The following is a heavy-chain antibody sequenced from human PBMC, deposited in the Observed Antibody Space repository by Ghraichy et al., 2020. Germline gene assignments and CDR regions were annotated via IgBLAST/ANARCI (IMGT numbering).Heavy chain of an antibody. CDR2: ISAYNGNT. CDR3: ASTWGLGDYYDSSGYLQETD. CDR1: GYTFTSYG. J-gene: IGHJ4*02. D-gene: IGHD3-22*01. V-gene: IGHV1-18*04. Sequence: ASVKVSCKASGYTFTSYGISWVRQAPGQGLEWMGWISAYNGNTNYAQKLQGRVTMTTDTSTSTAYMELRSLRSDDTAVYYCASTWGLGDYYDSSGYLQETDWGQGTLVTVSS.